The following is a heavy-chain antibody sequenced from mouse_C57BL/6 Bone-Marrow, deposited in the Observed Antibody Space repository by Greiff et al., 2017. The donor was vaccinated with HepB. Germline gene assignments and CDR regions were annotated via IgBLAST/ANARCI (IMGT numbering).Heavy chain of an antibody. V-gene: IGHV5-17*01. CDR3: ARRPRAMDY. CDR2: ISSGSSTI. J-gene: IGHJ4*01. CDR1: GFTLSDYG. Sequence: EVHLVESGGGLVKPGGTLKLSCAASGFTLSDYGMHWVRQAPEKGLEWVAYISSGSSTIYYADTVKGRFTISRDNAKNTLFLQMTSLRSEDTAMYYCARRPRAMDYWGQGTSVTVSS.